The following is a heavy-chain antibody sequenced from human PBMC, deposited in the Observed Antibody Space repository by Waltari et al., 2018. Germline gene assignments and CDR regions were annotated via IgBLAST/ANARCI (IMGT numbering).Heavy chain of an antibody. CDR1: GFTFNRTR. J-gene: IGHJ4*02. V-gene: IGHV3-33*01. CDR2: IWYDGSKE. D-gene: IGHD3-22*01. CDR3: AREPHYYDSPYFDY. Sequence: VQLVESGGGEVQHGGSLRLFCEASGFTFNRTRVHWVRQGPNKGLEWVASIWYDGSKEYYADSVKGRFTISRDNSKNTLYLQMNSLRVEDTAMYYCAREPHYYDSPYFDYWGQGTLVTVSS.